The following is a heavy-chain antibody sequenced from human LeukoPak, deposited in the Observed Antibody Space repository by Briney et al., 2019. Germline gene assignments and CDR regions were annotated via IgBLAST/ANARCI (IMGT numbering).Heavy chain of an antibody. CDR1: GGSISSSSYY. CDR2: IYYRGSA. D-gene: IGHD3-10*01. J-gene: IGHJ4*02. CDR3: ARAGVYYTSGNYLGY. V-gene: IGHV4-61*01. Sequence: SETLSLTCTVSGGSISSSSYYWSWIRQPPGKGLEWIGYIYYRGSANYNPSLKSRVTISVDTSKNQVSLKLTSVTAADTAVYYCARAGVYYTSGNYLGYWGQGSLVTVSS.